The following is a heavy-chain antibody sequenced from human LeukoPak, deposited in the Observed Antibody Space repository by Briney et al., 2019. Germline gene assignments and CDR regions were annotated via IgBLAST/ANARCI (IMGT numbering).Heavy chain of an antibody. CDR2: ISGSGASR. V-gene: IGHV3-23*01. D-gene: IGHD4-17*01. J-gene: IGHJ4*02. CDR3: AKDQAAFGDYDFDF. CDR1: GFTFSSHA. Sequence: GGSLRLSCAASGFTFSSHAMNWLRQAPGQGLEWVSAISGSGASRYYADSVKGRFTISRDNSNNTLSLQMNSLRVEDTAVYYCAKDQAAFGDYDFDFWGQGTLVTVSP.